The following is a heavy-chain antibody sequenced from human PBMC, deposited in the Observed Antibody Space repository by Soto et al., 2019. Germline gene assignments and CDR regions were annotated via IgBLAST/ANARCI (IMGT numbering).Heavy chain of an antibody. D-gene: IGHD6-6*01. CDR3: AERVIAADYYYYYGMDV. CDR2: MNPNSGNT. Sequence: ASVKVSCKASGYTFTSYDINWVRQATGQGLEWMGWMNPNSGNTGYAQKFQGRVTMTRNTSISTAYMELSSLRSEDTAVYYCAERVIAADYYYYYGMDVWGQGTTVTVSS. CDR1: GYTFTSYD. V-gene: IGHV1-8*01. J-gene: IGHJ6*02.